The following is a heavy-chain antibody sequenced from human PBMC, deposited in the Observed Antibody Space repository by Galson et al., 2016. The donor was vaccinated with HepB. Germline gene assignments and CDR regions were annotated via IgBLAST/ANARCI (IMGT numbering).Heavy chain of an antibody. D-gene: IGHD2-15*01. CDR1: GGTLRSYA. J-gene: IGHJ5*02. CDR2: IIPILGTA. V-gene: IGHV1-69*11. Sequence: SVKVSCKAAGGTLRSYAITWVRQAPGQGLEWVGTIIPILGTANYAQRSQGSITIIADESTSAVYMELSSLRSDDKAVYYCARDRGVRWFDPWGQGTLVTVSS. CDR3: ARDRGVRWFDP.